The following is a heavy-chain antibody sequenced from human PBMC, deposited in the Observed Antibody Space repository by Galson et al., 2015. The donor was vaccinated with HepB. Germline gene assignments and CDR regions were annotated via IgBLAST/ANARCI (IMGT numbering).Heavy chain of an antibody. Sequence: SLRLSCAASGFRFGTYAMSWVRQAPGKGLEWVSGLSWNSGSYGYADSVKGRFTISRDNSKNSLYLQMNSLRPEDTAVYYCAKDRWDLLRMGAFDVWGQGTLVTVSS. CDR3: AKDRWDLLRMGAFDV. D-gene: IGHD2-8*01. J-gene: IGHJ3*01. CDR1: GFRFGTYA. V-gene: IGHV3-9*01. CDR2: LSWNSGSY.